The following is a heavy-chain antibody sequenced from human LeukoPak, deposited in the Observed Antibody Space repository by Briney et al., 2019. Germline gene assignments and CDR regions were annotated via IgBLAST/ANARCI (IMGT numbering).Heavy chain of an antibody. CDR1: GFTFSSYW. D-gene: IGHD3-10*01. V-gene: IGHV3-7*01. CDR3: ASGMSTPHY. CDR2: IKQDASEK. Sequence: GGSLRLSCAVSGFTFSSYWMTWVRQSPGKGLEGVANIKQDASEKYHVDSVRGRFTISRDNDKTSLYLQMVSLRADDTAVYYCASGMSTPHYWGQGTLVTVSS. J-gene: IGHJ4*02.